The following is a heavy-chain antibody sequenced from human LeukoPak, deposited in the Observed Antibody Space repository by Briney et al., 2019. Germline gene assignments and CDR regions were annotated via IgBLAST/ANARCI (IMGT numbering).Heavy chain of an antibody. CDR2: ITGGGMST. D-gene: IGHD3-3*01. Sequence: PGGSLRLSCSVSGLTFSNSAMAWVRQAPGKGLEWVSAITGGGMSTFYADSVKGRFTISRDNLKNTVYLRMNSLRAEDMAVYCCARLLEYYYYMDVWGKGTTVTVSS. J-gene: IGHJ6*03. CDR3: ARLLEYYYYMDV. V-gene: IGHV3-23*01. CDR1: GLTFSNSA.